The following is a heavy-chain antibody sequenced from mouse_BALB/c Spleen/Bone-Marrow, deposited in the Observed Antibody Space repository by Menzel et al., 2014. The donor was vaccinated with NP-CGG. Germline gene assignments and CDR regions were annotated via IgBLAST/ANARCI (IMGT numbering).Heavy chain of an antibody. CDR3: ARDRELSYAMDY. J-gene: IGHJ4*01. Sequence: VKLVESGPSLVAPSQSLSITCTVSGFSLTSYGVHWVRQPPGKGLEWLGVIWAGGSTNYNSALMSRLSISKDNSKSQVFLKMNSLQTDDTAMYYCARDRELSYAMDYWGQGTSVTVSS. CDR1: GFSLTSYG. CDR2: IWAGGST. V-gene: IGHV2-9*02.